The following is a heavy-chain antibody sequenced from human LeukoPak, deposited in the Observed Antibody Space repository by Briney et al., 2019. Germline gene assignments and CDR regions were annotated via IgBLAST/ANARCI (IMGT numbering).Heavy chain of an antibody. CDR2: ISAYNGDT. CDR3: ARDLRAAAGNWFDP. V-gene: IGHV1-18*01. CDR1: GYTFTSYG. D-gene: IGHD6-13*01. Sequence: GASVKVSCKASGYTFTSYGISWVRQAPGQGLEWMGWISAYNGDTNYAQKLQGRVTMTTDTSTSTAYMELRSLRSDDTAVYYCARDLRAAAGNWFDPWGQGTLVTVSS. J-gene: IGHJ5*02.